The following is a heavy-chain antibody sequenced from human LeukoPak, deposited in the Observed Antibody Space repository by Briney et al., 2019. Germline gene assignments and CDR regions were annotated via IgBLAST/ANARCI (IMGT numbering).Heavy chain of an antibody. CDR2: IYYSGST. V-gene: IGHV4-59*01. CDR1: AGSISSYY. Sequence: SETLSLTCTVSAGSISSYYWSWIRQPPGKGLEWIGYIYYSGSTNYNPSLKSRVTISVDTSKNQFSLKLSSVTAADTAVYYCARAHYDILTGSQYYFDYWGQGTLVTVSS. CDR3: ARAHYDILTGSQYYFDY. J-gene: IGHJ4*02. D-gene: IGHD3-9*01.